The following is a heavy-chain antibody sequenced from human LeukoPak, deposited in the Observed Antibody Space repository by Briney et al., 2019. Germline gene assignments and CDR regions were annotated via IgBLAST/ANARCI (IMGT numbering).Heavy chain of an antibody. Sequence: SETLSLTCTVSGGSISSYYWSWIRQPPGKGLEWIGYIYYRGSTNYNPSLKSRVTISVDTSKNQFSLNLSSVTAADTAVYYCARQRGVTRAFDIWGQGTVVTVSS. CDR3: ARQRGVTRAFDI. CDR1: GGSISSYY. D-gene: IGHD3-10*01. V-gene: IGHV4-59*08. CDR2: IYYRGST. J-gene: IGHJ3*02.